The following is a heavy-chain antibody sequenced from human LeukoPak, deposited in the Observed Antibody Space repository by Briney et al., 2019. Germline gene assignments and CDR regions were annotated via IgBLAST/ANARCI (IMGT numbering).Heavy chain of an antibody. CDR2: SNSDGST. Sequence: GGSLRLSCAASGXSFSSYWTHWVRQAPGKGLEWVSRSNSDGSTTYADSVKGRFTISRDNAKNSLYLQMNSLRAEDTAVYYCARRIAATGTGGYFDSWGQGILVTVSS. CDR3: ARRIAATGTGGYFDS. V-gene: IGHV3-74*01. D-gene: IGHD6-13*01. J-gene: IGHJ4*02. CDR1: GXSFSSYW.